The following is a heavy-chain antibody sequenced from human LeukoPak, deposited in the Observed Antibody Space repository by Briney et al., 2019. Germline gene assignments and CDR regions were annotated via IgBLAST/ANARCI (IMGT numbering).Heavy chain of an antibody. J-gene: IGHJ3*02. D-gene: IGHD6-19*01. CDR3: ARALDNSSGWYFYPWRDAFDI. CDR1: GYTFTSHG. Sequence: ASVKVSCKASGYTFTSHGLSWARQAPGQGLEWMGWISIYSGNTNYAQKFQDRISMTTDTSTSTAYMELRSLKSDDTAVYYCARALDNSSGWYFYPWRDAFDIWGQGTMVTVSS. CDR2: ISIYSGNT. V-gene: IGHV1-18*01.